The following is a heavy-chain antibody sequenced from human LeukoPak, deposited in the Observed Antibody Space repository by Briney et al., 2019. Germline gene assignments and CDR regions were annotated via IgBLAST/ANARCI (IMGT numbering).Heavy chain of an antibody. Sequence: ASVKVSCKASGYTFTSYYIHWVRQAPGQGLERMGLINLSGGSTGYAQKFQGRVTLTRDTSTSTVYMELSSLRSEDMAVYYCARGLPNDYYDTSGYYLGPWGQGTLVTVSS. CDR2: INLSGGST. CDR3: ARGLPNDYYDTSGYYLGP. CDR1: GYTFTSYY. D-gene: IGHD3-22*01. J-gene: IGHJ5*02. V-gene: IGHV1-46*01.